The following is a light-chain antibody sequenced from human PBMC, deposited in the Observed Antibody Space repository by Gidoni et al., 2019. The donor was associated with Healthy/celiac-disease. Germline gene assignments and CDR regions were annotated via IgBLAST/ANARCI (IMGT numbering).Light chain of an antibody. J-gene: IGKJ1*01. CDR1: QSLSSSY. Sequence: DIVLTQSPGPLSLSPGARAPLSCRASQSLSSSYLALYQQTPGQAPSLLIDGASSRATSIPDRFSGSASGTDFTLTISRLEPEDFAVYYCQQYGSSPWTFGQGTKVEIK. CDR3: QQYGSSPWT. CDR2: GAS. V-gene: IGKV3-20*01.